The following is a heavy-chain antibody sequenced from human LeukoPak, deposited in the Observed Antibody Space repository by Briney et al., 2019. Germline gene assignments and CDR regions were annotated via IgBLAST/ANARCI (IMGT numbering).Heavy chain of an antibody. CDR2: IYYSGST. V-gene: IGHV4-39*07. CDR1: GGSISSSSYY. CDR3: ARGGYSSIWYPGETPYYFDY. Sequence: SEALSLTCTVSGGSISSSSYYWGWIRQPAGKGLEWIGSIYYSGSTYYNPSLKSRVTISVDTSKNQFSLKLSSVTAADTAVYYCARGGYSSIWYPGETPYYFDYWGQGTLVTVSS. J-gene: IGHJ4*02. D-gene: IGHD6-13*01.